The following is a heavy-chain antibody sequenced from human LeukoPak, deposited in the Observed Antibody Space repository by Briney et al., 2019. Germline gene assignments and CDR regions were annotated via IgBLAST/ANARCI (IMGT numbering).Heavy chain of an antibody. CDR3: ARESNYDFWSGYSSYYYMDV. CDR1: GFTFSSYG. D-gene: IGHD3-3*01. CDR2: IWYDGSNK. J-gene: IGHJ6*03. Sequence: GGSLRLSCAASGFTFSSYGMHWVRQAPGKGLEWVAVIWYDGSNKYYADSVKGRFTISRDNSKNTLYLQMNSLRAEDTAVYYCARESNYDFWSGYSSYYYMDVWGKGTTVTVSS. V-gene: IGHV3-33*01.